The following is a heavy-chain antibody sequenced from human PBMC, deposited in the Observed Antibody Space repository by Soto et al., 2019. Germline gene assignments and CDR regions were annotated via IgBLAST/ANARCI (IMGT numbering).Heavy chain of an antibody. CDR3: AKDYCSGGSCYSGSY. Sequence: GGSLRLSCAASGFTFSSYAMSWVRQAPGKGLEWVSAISGSGGSTYYADSVKGRFTISRDNSKNTLYLQMNSLRAEDTAVYYCAKDYCSGGSCYSGSYWGQGTLVTVSS. CDR1: GFTFSSYA. D-gene: IGHD2-15*01. J-gene: IGHJ4*02. CDR2: ISGSGGST. V-gene: IGHV3-23*01.